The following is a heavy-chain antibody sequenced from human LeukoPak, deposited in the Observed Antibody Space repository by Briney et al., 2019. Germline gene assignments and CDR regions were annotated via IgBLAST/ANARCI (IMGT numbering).Heavy chain of an antibody. CDR3: ARYRVYIRYDTHGFGFDP. Sequence: GASLQISSQGSGYVFSYYWIAWPRPMPGQGLEWMGIIYPGDYDTRYSPSLQGQFTISADKSTNTAYLRWSSLRASDTATYDCARYRVYIRYDTHGFGFDPWGQGTLVTVSS. D-gene: IGHD3-22*01. J-gene: IGHJ5*02. CDR1: GYVFSYYW. V-gene: IGHV5-51*01. CDR2: IYPGDYDT.